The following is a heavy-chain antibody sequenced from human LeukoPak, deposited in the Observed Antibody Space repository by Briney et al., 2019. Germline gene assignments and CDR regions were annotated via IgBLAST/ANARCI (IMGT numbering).Heavy chain of an antibody. D-gene: IGHD2-21*01. CDR3: TTDHILHPDYYYMDV. J-gene: IGHJ6*03. V-gene: IGHV3-15*01. CDR1: GFTFSNAW. CDR2: IKSKTDGGTT. Sequence: PGGSLRLSCAASGFTFSNAWMSWVRQAPGKGLEWVGRIKSKTDGGTTDYAAPVKGRFTISRDDSKNTLYLQMNSLKTEDTAVYYCTTDHILHPDYYYMDVWGKGTTVTVSS.